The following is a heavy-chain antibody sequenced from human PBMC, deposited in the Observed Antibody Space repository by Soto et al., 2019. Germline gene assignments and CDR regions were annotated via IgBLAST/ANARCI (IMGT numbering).Heavy chain of an antibody. CDR2: ISYHGSKE. V-gene: IGHV3-30*18. D-gene: IGHD3-16*01. CDR3: AKDLYDQSRLGYFEF. Sequence: QVQLVESGGGVVQPGTSLRLSCAASGFTFSNSGMHCVRQAPGKGLEWVSVISYHGSKEYYADSVTGRFTISRDNSKNTLYLQMSSLRAEDTAVYYCAKDLYDQSRLGYFEFWGQGTLVTVSS. CDR1: GFTFSNSG. J-gene: IGHJ4*02.